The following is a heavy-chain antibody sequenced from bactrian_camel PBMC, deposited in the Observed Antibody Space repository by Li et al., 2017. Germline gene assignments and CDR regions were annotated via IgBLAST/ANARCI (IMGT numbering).Heavy chain of an antibody. CDR1: GNGDGSGY. J-gene: IGHJ4*01. D-gene: IGHD2*01. Sequence: HVQLVESGGGSVRTGGSLTLSCAVSGNGDGSGYWCTGWFRQAPGKEREGVAVIGPSGTTVYADSVKGRFTISEGVDTLYLQMNSLKPEDTAMYYCAADQWAFGLGNAYRYWGQGTQVTVS. CDR2: IGPSGTT. V-gene: IGHV3S53*01. CDR3: AADQWAFGLGNAYRY.